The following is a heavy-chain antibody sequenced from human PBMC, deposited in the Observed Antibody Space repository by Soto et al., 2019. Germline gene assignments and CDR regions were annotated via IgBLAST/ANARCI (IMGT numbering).Heavy chain of an antibody. J-gene: IGHJ4*02. CDR1: GFTFSSYA. CDR3: AKSYRTMIVVPAFDY. V-gene: IGHV3-23*01. D-gene: IGHD3-22*01. Sequence: AGGSLRLSCAASGFTFSSYAMSWVRQAPGKGLEWVSAISGSGGSTYYADSVKGRFTISRDNSKNTLYLQMNSLRAEDTAVYYCAKSYRTMIVVPAFDYWGQGTLVTVSS. CDR2: ISGSGGST.